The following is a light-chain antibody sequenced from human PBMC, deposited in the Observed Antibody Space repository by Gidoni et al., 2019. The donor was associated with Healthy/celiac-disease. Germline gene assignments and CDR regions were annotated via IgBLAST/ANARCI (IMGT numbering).Light chain of an antibody. CDR3: QQGYSTPFT. V-gene: IGKV1-39*01. J-gene: IGKJ3*01. CDR1: QSISSY. CDR2: AAS. Sequence: DIQTTQSPSSLSASVGDRVTITCRASQSISSYLNWYQQKPGKAPKLLIYAASSLQSGVPARFSGRGSGTDFTLTISSLQPEDFATYYCQQGYSTPFTFGPXTKVDIK.